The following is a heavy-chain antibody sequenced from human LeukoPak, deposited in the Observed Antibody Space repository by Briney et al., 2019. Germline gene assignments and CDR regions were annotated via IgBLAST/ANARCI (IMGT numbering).Heavy chain of an antibody. J-gene: IGHJ5*02. CDR2: INPNSGGT. CDR1: GYTFTSYY. V-gene: IGHV1-2*02. CDR3: ARAGGRSWFDP. Sequence: ASVKVSCKASGYTFTSYYMHWVRQAPGQGLEWMGWINPNSGGTNYAQKFQGRVTMTTDTSMSTAYMGLSRLTSDDTAVYYCARAGGRSWFDPWGQGTLVTVSS.